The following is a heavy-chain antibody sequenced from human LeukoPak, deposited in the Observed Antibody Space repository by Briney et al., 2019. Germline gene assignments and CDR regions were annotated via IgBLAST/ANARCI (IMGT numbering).Heavy chain of an antibody. D-gene: IGHD3-9*01. CDR1: GGTFSSYA. J-gene: IGHJ4*02. Sequence: VAPVKVSCKASGGTFSSYAISWVRQAPGQGLEWMGGIIPIFGTANYAQKFQDRVTITTDESTSTAYMELSSLRSEDTAVYYCARVGLTGQPLYFDYWGQGTLVTVSS. V-gene: IGHV1-69*05. CDR3: ARVGLTGQPLYFDY. CDR2: IIPIFGTA.